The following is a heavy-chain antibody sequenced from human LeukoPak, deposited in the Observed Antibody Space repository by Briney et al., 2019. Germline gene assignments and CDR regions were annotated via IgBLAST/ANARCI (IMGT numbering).Heavy chain of an antibody. CDR1: GFTFYNAW. Sequence: PGGSLRLSCAASGFTFYNAWMSWVRPAPGKGLEWVARIKSKIHGGTSDYAAPVKGRFTISRDDSENMVYLQMNSLKTDDTAVYYCTTSTSPGIDHWGQGTLVTVSS. CDR2: IKSKIHGGTS. J-gene: IGHJ4*02. CDR3: TTSTSPGIDH. D-gene: IGHD5/OR15-5a*01. V-gene: IGHV3-15*01.